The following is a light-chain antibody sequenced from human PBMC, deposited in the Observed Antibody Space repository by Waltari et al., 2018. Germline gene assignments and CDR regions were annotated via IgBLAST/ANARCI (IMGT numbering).Light chain of an antibody. CDR1: SSDVGGFNY. J-gene: IGLJ2*01. V-gene: IGLV2-8*01. CDR3: SSYAGTNNVV. Sequence: QSALTQPPSASGSPGQSVTISCTATSSDVGGFNYVSWYQQHPGKAPKPMIYEVSKRPSGVPDRFSGSKSGNTASLTVSGLQAEDEGEYYCSSYAGTNNVVFGGGTKLTVL. CDR2: EVS.